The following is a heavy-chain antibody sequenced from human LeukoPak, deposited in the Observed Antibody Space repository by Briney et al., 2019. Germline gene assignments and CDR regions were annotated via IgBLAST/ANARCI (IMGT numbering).Heavy chain of an antibody. V-gene: IGHV3-11*06. J-gene: IGHJ4*02. CDR1: GFTFSDYY. D-gene: IGHD6-13*01. CDR3: ARGRGAAAPYYFDY. CDR2: ISSSSSYI. Sequence: GGSLRLSCAASGFTFSDYYMSWIRQAPGKGLEWVSSISSSSSYIYYADSVKGRFTISRDNAKNSLYLQMNSLRAEDTAVYYCARGRGAAAPYYFDYWGQGTLVTVSS.